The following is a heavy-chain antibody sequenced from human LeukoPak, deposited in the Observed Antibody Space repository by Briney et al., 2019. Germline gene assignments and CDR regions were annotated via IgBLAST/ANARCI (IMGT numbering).Heavy chain of an antibody. D-gene: IGHD6-6*01. J-gene: IGHJ4*02. CDR2: INHSGST. CDR1: GGSFSGYY. Sequence: PSETLSLTCAVYGGSFSGYYWSWIRQPPGKGLEWIGEINHSGSTNYDPSLKSRVTISVDTSKNQFSLKLSSVTAADTAVYYCARGAYHSSSSVHHAGSDYWGQGTLVTVSS. V-gene: IGHV4-34*01. CDR3: ARGAYHSSSSVHHAGSDY.